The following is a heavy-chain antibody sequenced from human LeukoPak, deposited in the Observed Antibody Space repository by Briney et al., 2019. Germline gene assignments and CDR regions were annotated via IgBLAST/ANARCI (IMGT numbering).Heavy chain of an antibody. V-gene: IGHV4-38-2*02. CDR1: GYSIIRDYY. CDR3: ARNTSGHSFEY. CDR2: VYHSGST. D-gene: IGHD6-19*01. Sequence: SHTLSLTCTVSGYSIIRDYYWGWIRPCPGKGVEWIGSVYHSGSTHYTPCLRSRVTMSVDTSKNQFSLKLNSVTAADTAVYYCARNTSGHSFEYWGQGTLVTVSS. J-gene: IGHJ4*02.